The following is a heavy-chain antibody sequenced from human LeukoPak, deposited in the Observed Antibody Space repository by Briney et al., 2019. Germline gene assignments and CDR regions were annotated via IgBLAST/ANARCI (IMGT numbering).Heavy chain of an antibody. V-gene: IGHV4-59*01. J-gene: IGHJ4*02. CDR1: GGSLSNYY. CDR2: AFYTGTT. Sequence: SETLSLTCTVSGGSLSNYYWSWIRQPPGKGLEWIGYAFYTGTTNYNPSLKSRVPISVDTSKNQFSLKLSSVSAADTAVYYCARVGRYYGSGPTDWGQGTLVTVSS. D-gene: IGHD3-10*01. CDR3: ARVGRYYGSGPTD.